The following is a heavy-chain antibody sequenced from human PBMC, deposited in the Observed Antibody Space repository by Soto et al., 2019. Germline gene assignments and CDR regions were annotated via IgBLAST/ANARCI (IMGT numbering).Heavy chain of an antibody. CDR1: GGSISSYY. D-gene: IGHD1-26*01. V-gene: IGHV4-59*01. CDR3: AREYSGSAYFDY. J-gene: IGHJ4*02. CDR2: IYYSGST. Sequence: SETLSLTCTVSGGSISSYYWSWIRQPPGKGLEWIGYIYYSGSTNYNPSLKSRVTISVDTSKNQFSLKLSSVTAADTAVYYCAREYSGSAYFDYWGQGTLVTVSS.